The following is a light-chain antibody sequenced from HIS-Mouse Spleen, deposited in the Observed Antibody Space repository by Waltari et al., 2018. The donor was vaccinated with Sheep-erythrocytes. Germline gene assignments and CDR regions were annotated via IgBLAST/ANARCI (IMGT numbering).Light chain of an antibody. CDR2: DAS. CDR3: QQFNNYXRT. V-gene: IGKV1D-13*01. J-gene: IGKJ1*01. CDR1: QGISSA. Sequence: AIQLTQSPSSLSASVXXXVTITCRASQGISSALAWYQQKPGKAPKLLIYDASSLESGVPSRFSGSGSGTDFTLTISSLQPEDFATYYCQQFNNYXRTXGQGTKVEIK.